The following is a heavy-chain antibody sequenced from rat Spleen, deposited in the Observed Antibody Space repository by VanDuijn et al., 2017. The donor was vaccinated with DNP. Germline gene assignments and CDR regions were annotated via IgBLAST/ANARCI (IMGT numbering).Heavy chain of an antibody. CDR1: GFTFSDYY. V-gene: IGHV5-20*01. D-gene: IGHD1-11*01. CDR3: ATGATEGFPY. CDR2: ISYDGGST. Sequence: EVQLVESGGGLVQPGRSLKLSCAASGFTFSDYYMAWVRQAPTKGLEWVASISYDGGSTYYSDSVKGRFSLSRDNAKSTLYLQIDSLRSEDTATYYCATGATEGFPYWGQGTLVSVSS. J-gene: IGHJ3*01.